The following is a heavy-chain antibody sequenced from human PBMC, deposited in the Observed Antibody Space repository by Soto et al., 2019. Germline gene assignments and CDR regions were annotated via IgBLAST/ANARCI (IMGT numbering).Heavy chain of an antibody. CDR3: ARSSFNHNGGVRWFGESYYYYGMDV. CDR1: GYTFTSYD. CDR2: MNPNSGNT. V-gene: IGHV1-8*01. Sequence: QVQLVQSGAEVKKPGASVKVSCKASGYTFTSYDINWVRQATGQGLEWMGWMNPNSGNTGYAQKFQGRVTMTRNTSISTACMGLGSLRSEDTAVYYCARSSFNHNGGVRWFGESYYYYGMDVWGQGTTVTVSS. D-gene: IGHD3-10*01. J-gene: IGHJ6*02.